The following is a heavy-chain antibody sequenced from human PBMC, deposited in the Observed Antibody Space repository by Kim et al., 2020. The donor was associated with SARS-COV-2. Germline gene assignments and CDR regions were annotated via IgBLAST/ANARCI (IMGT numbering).Heavy chain of an antibody. CDR3: AKDYSSSDSYYYGLDV. V-gene: IGHV3-9*01. J-gene: IGHJ6*02. D-gene: IGHD6-13*01. CDR2: INWNSGSI. CDR1: GFTFDDYA. Sequence: GGSLRLSCAASGFTFDDYAMHWVRQAPGKGLEWVSGINWNSGSIDYADSVKGRFTISRDNAKNSLYLQMNSLRAEDTALYYCAKDYSSSDSYYYGLDVWGQGTTVTVS.